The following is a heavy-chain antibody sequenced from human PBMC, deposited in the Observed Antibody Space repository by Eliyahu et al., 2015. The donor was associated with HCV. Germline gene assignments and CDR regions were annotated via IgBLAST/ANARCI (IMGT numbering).Heavy chain of an antibody. CDR3: ASGALSYGMGV. CDR2: INHSGST. V-gene: IGHV4-4*02. D-gene: IGHD2/OR15-2a*01. Sequence: QVQLQESGPGLVKPSGTLSLTCAVSGGSIINTNWWTWVRQPPGKGLEWIXEINHSGSTNYKASLKSRTTISTDTSRNQISLQLTSVTAADTAVYYCASGALSYGMGVWGQGTTVTVSS. J-gene: IGHJ6*02. CDR1: GGSIINTNW.